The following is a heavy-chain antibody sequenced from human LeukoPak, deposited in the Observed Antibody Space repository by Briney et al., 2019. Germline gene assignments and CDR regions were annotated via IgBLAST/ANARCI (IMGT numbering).Heavy chain of an antibody. Sequence: GGSLRLSCAASGFTFSSYAMHWVRQAPGKGLEWVAVISYDGSNKYYADSVKGRFTISRGNSRDTLHLQMNSLRAEDTAVYSCAKASLRYFDWFSDYWGQGTLVTVSS. CDR3: AKASLRYFDWFSDY. D-gene: IGHD3-9*01. CDR2: ISYDGSNK. CDR1: GFTFSSYA. V-gene: IGHV3-30*18. J-gene: IGHJ4*02.